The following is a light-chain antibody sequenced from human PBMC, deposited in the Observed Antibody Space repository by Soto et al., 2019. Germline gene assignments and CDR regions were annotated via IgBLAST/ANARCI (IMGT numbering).Light chain of an antibody. CDR3: QQRSEWPLT. CDR2: GAS. V-gene: IGKV3-11*01. Sequence: EIVLTQSPATLSLSPGERASLSCRASQSLHAYLTWFQQKPGQAPRLLLYGASNRATGIPARFRGSGSGTDFTLTINNLEPEDFAVYYCQQRSEWPLTFGGGTRVEI. J-gene: IGKJ4*01. CDR1: QSLHAY.